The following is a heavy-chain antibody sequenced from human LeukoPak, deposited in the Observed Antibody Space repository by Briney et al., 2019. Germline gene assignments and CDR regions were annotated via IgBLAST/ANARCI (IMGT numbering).Heavy chain of an antibody. J-gene: IGHJ4*02. Sequence: TSVKVSCKVSGNSLRDTSIHWVRQAPGQWLEWMGGFEPEDGEPIFAQTFQGRLSMTEDTSTDTAHMELSSLTVEDTAVYYCATADKWEPLDYWGQGTLVTVSS. CDR1: GNSLRDTS. CDR3: ATADKWEPLDY. CDR2: FEPEDGEP. D-gene: IGHD1-26*01. V-gene: IGHV1-24*01.